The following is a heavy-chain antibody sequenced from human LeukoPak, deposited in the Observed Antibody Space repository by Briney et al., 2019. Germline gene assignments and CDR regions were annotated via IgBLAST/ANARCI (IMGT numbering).Heavy chain of an antibody. Sequence: PGGSLRLSCAASGFTVSDNYMSWVRQAPGKGLEWVSVMYSRGDTYYGDSVKGRFTFSRDISKNTLYLQMNGLRTEDTAMYYCARDAPQVPAAGVLASWGQGTLVTVSS. CDR1: GFTVSDNY. D-gene: IGHD6-13*01. CDR2: MYSRGDT. J-gene: IGHJ5*02. CDR3: ARDAPQVPAAGVLAS. V-gene: IGHV3-53*01.